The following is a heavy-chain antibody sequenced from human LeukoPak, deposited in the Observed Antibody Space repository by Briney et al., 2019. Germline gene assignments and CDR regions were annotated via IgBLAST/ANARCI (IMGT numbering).Heavy chain of an antibody. CDR3: ARDAFYGDYPDY. D-gene: IGHD4-17*01. J-gene: IGHJ4*02. CDR1: GFTFSDYY. Sequence: GGSLRLSCAASGFTFSDYYMSWIRQAPGKGLEWVSYISSSGSTIYYADSVKGGFTISRDNAKNSLYLQMNSLRAEDTAVYYCARDAFYGDYPDYWGQGTLVTVSS. V-gene: IGHV3-11*04. CDR2: ISSSGSTI.